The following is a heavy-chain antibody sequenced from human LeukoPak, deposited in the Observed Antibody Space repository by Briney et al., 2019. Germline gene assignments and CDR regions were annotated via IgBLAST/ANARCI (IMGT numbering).Heavy chain of an antibody. CDR1: GFTFSSYW. Sequence: PGGSLRLSCAASGFTFSSYWMTWVRQAPGKGLEWVSYISGSSSTIYYADSVKGRFTISRDNAKNSLYLQMNSLRAEDTAVYYCARDHGITMVRGVTYYYYYMDVWGKGTTVTVSS. V-gene: IGHV3-48*04. D-gene: IGHD3-10*01. CDR2: ISGSSSTI. CDR3: ARDHGITMVRGVTYYYYYMDV. J-gene: IGHJ6*03.